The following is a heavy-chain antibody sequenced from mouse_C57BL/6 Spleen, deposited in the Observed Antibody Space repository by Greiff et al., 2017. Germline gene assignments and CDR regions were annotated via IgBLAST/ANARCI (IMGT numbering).Heavy chain of an antibody. CDR1: GYTFTSYW. V-gene: IGHV1-69*01. CDR3: ARREAGYYFDY. Sequence: QVQLQQPGAELVMPGASVKLSCKASGYTFTSYWMHWVKQRPGQGLEWIGEIDPSDSYTNYNQKFKGKSTLTVDKSSSTAYMQLSSLTSEDSAVYYYARREAGYYFDYWGQGTTLTVSS. CDR2: IDPSDSYT. D-gene: IGHD3-2*02. J-gene: IGHJ2*01.